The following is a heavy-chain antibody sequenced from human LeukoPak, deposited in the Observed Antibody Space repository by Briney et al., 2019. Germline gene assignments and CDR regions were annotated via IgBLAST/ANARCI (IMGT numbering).Heavy chain of an antibody. Sequence: SETLSLTCAVSGASISSSYWWSWVRQPPGKGLEWIGEIYHSGGTNYNPSLKSRVTISLDKSKNQFSLKLSSVTAADTAVYYCAREGGGSCYSCLDYWGQGTLVTVSS. CDR2: IYHSGGT. CDR1: GASISSSYW. D-gene: IGHD2-15*01. J-gene: IGHJ4*02. CDR3: AREGGGSCYSCLDY. V-gene: IGHV4-4*02.